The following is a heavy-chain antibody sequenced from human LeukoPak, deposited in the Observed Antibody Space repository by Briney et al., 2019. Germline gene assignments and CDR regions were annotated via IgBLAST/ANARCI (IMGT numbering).Heavy chain of an antibody. CDR1: GGTFSGYA. J-gene: IGHJ4*02. Sequence: SVKVSCKASGGTFSGYAISWVRQAPGQGLEWMGGIIPIFGTANYAQKFQGRVTITADKSTSTAYMELSSLRSEDTAVYYCARGSTICSGGSCYSGSHLDYWGQGTLVTVSS. CDR2: IIPIFGTA. V-gene: IGHV1-69*06. D-gene: IGHD2-15*01. CDR3: ARGSTICSGGSCYSGSHLDY.